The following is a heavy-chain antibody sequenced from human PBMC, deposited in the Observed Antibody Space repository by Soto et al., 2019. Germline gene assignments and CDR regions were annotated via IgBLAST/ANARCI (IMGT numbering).Heavy chain of an antibody. Sequence: SVKVSCKASGGTFSSYTISWVRQAPGQGLEWMGRIIPILGIANYAQKFQGRVTITADKSTSTAYMELSSLRSEDTAVYYCARDVGYCSGGSCYYFDYWGQGTLVTVSS. J-gene: IGHJ4*02. D-gene: IGHD2-15*01. CDR3: ARDVGYCSGGSCYYFDY. CDR1: GGTFSSYT. V-gene: IGHV1-69*04. CDR2: IIPILGIA.